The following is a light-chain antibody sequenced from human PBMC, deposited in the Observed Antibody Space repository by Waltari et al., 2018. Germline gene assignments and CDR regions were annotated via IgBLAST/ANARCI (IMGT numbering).Light chain of an antibody. V-gene: IGLV1-40*01. Sequence: QSVLTPPPSMSGAPGQRVTISCTGSSSNIGAGYDVHWYQQLPGTAPKLLIYSYNNRPSGVPDRFSGSKSGTSASLTIAGLQAEDEADYYCQSYDGSLSASIFGGGTKLTVL. CDR1: SSNIGAGYD. CDR3: QSYDGSLSASI. CDR2: SYN. J-gene: IGLJ2*01.